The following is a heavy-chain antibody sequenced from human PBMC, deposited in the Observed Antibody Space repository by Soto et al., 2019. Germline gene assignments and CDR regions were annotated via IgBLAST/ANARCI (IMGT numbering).Heavy chain of an antibody. Sequence: SGPTLVNPTQTLTLTCTFSGFSLSTSGMCVSWIRQPPGKALEWLARIDWDDDKYYSTSLKTRLTISKNTSKNQVVLTMTNKKPVDTAMYYCVRMCQYYDILTGYLCGYYMDYWGQGTLVTVAS. CDR1: GFSLSTSGMC. D-gene: IGHD3-9*01. V-gene: IGHV2-70*11. J-gene: IGHJ4*02. CDR3: VRMCQYYDILTGYLCGYYMDY. CDR2: IDWDDDK.